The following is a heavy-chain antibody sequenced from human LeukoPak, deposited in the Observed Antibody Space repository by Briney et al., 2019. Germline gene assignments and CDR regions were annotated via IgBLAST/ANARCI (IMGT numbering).Heavy chain of an antibody. V-gene: IGHV4-39*07. Sequence: SETLTLTCTVSGGSNSSSSYYWGWIRQPPGKGLEWIESIYYSGSTYYNPSLKSRVTISVDTSKNQFSLKLSSVTAADTAVYYCARGGRWLPTRSFDYWGQGTLVTVSS. CDR3: ARGGRWLPTRSFDY. CDR1: GGSNSSSSYY. D-gene: IGHD5-24*01. CDR2: IYYSGST. J-gene: IGHJ4*02.